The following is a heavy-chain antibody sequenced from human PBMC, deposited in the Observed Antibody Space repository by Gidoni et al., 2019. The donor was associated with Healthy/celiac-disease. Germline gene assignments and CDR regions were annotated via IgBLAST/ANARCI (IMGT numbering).Heavy chain of an antibody. CDR3: ARNSLKYSYSSGWYGDNYFDY. V-gene: IGHV3-13*01. J-gene: IGHJ4*02. Sequence: EVQLVESGGGLVQPGGSLRLSCAASGFTFSSYDMHWVRQATGKGLEWVSAIGTAGDTYYPGSVKGRFTISRENAKNSLYLQMNSLRAGDTAVYYCARNSLKYSYSSGWYGDNYFDYWGQGTLVTVSS. D-gene: IGHD6-19*01. CDR1: GFTFSSYD. CDR2: IGTAGDT.